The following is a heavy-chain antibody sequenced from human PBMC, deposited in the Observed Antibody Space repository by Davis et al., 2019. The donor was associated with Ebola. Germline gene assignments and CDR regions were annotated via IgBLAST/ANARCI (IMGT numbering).Heavy chain of an antibody. CDR3: ATDQIGSGYWSGYFSN. CDR2: IKSKTDGGAT. J-gene: IGHJ4*02. CDR1: GFNFNTAW. D-gene: IGHD3-3*01. Sequence: GESLKTSCEASGFNFNTAWMSWVRQAPGNGLEWIGWIKSKTDGGATDYGAPVKGRFTMSRADSKNTLYLQIHSLKTEDTAVYFCATDQIGSGYWSGYFSNWGQGTLVTVSS. V-gene: IGHV3-15*01.